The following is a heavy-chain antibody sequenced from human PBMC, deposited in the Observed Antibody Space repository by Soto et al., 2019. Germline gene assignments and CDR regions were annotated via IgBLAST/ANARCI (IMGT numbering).Heavy chain of an antibody. D-gene: IGHD3-3*01. CDR1: GASISSTSYF. CDR2: FYLSEST. CDR3: ARAAGYDFWSGQKNYYYYYMDV. V-gene: IGHV4-39*07. J-gene: IGHJ6*03. Sequence: PSETLSLTCTVSGASISSTSYFWGWIRQPPGKGLEWVGSFYLSESTHYTPSLNSRVTISVDTSKNQFSLKLSSVTAADTAVYYCARAAGYDFWSGQKNYYYYYMDVWGKGTTVTVSS.